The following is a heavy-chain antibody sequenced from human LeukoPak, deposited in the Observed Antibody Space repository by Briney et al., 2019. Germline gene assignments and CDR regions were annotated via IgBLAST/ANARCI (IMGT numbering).Heavy chain of an antibody. V-gene: IGHV3-23*01. CDR2: ISISGGNT. CDR3: ARVRDTCVWDY. Sequence: QPGGSLRLSCAASGFTLSSYAMNWVRQAPGKGLEWVSVISISGGNTYYADSVKGRFTISRDNSKNTLYLQMNSLRAEDTAVYHCARVRDTCVWDYWGQGTLVTVSS. CDR1: GFTLSSYA. J-gene: IGHJ4*02.